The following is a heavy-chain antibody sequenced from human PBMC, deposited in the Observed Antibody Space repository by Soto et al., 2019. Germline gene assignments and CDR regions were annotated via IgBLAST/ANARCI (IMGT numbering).Heavy chain of an antibody. CDR1: VFSFSNYS. CDR2: IDGSGGST. V-gene: IGHV3-23*01. CDR3: AKDFGSTWIDY. Sequence: WGSLRLSCAASVFSFSNYSMTWVRRAPGKGLEWVSRIDGSGGSTHYADSVKGRFTISRDNSKDTVYLQMNRLRAEDTAIYYCAKDFGSTWIDYWGQGTLVPVSS. J-gene: IGHJ4*02. D-gene: IGHD6-13*01.